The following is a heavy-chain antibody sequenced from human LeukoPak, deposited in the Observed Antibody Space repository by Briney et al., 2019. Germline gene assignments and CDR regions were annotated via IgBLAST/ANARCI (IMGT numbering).Heavy chain of an antibody. CDR3: ARHSNNYDIWSGYKTYYFDY. J-gene: IGHJ4*02. CDR2: IYPGDSDT. D-gene: IGHD3-3*01. CDR1: GSSFTSYW. V-gene: IGHV5-51*01. Sequence: GESLKISCKGSGSSFTSYWIGWVRQLPGKGLEWMGIIYPGDSDTSYSPSFEGQVTISADESISTAYLQWSSLKASDTAMYYCARHSNNYDIWSGYKTYYFDYWGQGTLVTVSS.